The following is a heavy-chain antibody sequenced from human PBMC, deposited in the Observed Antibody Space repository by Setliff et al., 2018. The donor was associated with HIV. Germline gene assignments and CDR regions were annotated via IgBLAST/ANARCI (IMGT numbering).Heavy chain of an antibody. CDR1: GGSISNYY. V-gene: IGHV4-4*09. D-gene: IGHD6-13*01. J-gene: IGHJ4*02. CDR3: ARSPSYRSSWEYYFDY. Sequence: LSLTCTVSGGSISNYYWSWIRQPPGKGLEWIGYIYTSGSTNYNPSLKSRVTISVDTSNQFSLKLSSVTAADAAVYYCARSPSYRSSWEYYFDYWGQGILVTVSS. CDR2: IYTSGST.